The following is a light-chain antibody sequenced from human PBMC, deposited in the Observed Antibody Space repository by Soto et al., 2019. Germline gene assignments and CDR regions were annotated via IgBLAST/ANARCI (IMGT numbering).Light chain of an antibody. CDR1: NSDVGGYNY. J-gene: IGLJ1*01. CDR3: SSYTSSSTQV. V-gene: IGLV2-14*01. Sequence: QSVLTQPAAVSGSPGQSITISCTGTNSDVGGYNYVSWFQQHTGKAPKLMIYEVSNRPSGVSNRFSGSKSGNTASLTISSLQAEDEADYYCSSYTSSSTQVFGTGTKVTVL. CDR2: EVS.